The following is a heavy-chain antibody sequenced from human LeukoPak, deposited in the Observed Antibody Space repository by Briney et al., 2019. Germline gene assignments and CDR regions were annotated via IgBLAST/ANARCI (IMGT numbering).Heavy chain of an antibody. V-gene: IGHV4-34*01. CDR2: INHSGST. CDR3: ARGAFKGEAKRYYFDY. CDR1: GGSFSGYY. Sequence: PSETLSLTCAVYGGSFSGYYWSWIRQPPRKGLEWIGEINHSGSTNYNPSLKSRVTISVDTSKNQFSLKLSSVTAADTAVYCCARGAFKGEAKRYYFDYWGQGTMVTVSS. J-gene: IGHJ4*02. D-gene: IGHD1-26*01.